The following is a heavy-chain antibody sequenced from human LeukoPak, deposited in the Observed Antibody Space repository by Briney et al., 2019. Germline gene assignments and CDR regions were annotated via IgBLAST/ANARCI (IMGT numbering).Heavy chain of an antibody. CDR1: GYSISSDYY. CDR2: ISYTGST. Sequence: SETLSLTCSVSGYSISSDYYWGWIRQPPGKGLEWIGSISYTGSTYYNPSLKSRVTISVDTSKNQFSLKLSSVTAADTAVYYCAADYSGNYHVEFDYWGQGTLVTVSS. D-gene: IGHD1-26*01. CDR3: AADYSGNYHVEFDY. J-gene: IGHJ4*02. V-gene: IGHV4-38-2*02.